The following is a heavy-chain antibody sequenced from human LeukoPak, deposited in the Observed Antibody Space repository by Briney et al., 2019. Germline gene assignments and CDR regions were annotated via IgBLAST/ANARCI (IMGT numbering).Heavy chain of an antibody. J-gene: IGHJ4*02. CDR3: ARHGGQWLAHFDY. D-gene: IGHD6-19*01. Sequence: SETLSLTCTVSGGSISSSSYYWGWIPQPPGKGLEWIGSIYYSGSTYYNPSLKSRVTISVDTSKNQFSLKLSSVTAADTAVYYCARHGGQWLAHFDYWGQGTLVTVSS. CDR2: IYYSGST. CDR1: GGSISSSSYY. V-gene: IGHV4-39*01.